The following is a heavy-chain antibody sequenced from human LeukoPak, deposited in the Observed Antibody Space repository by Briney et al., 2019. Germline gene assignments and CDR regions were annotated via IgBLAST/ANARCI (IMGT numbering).Heavy chain of an antibody. D-gene: IGHD3-3*01. J-gene: IGHJ5*02. CDR1: GGSISSSSYY. V-gene: IGHV4-39*01. CDR3: ARHGHCSSTSCSSYYDFWSGYRFNWFDP. Sequence: SETLSLTCTVSGGSISSSSYYWGWIRQPPGKGLEWIGSIYYSGSTYYNPSLKSRVTISVDTSKNQFSLKLSSVTAADTAVYYCARHGHCSSTSCSSYYDFWSGYRFNWFDPWGQGTLVTVPS. CDR2: IYYSGST.